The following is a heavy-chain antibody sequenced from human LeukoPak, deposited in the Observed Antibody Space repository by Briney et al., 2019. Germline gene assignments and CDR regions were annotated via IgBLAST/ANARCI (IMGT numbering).Heavy chain of an antibody. CDR2: ISRTGTTI. D-gene: IGHD5/OR15-5a*01. J-gene: IGHJ4*02. V-gene: IGHV3-48*01. CDR1: GFTFNSYT. CDR3: ARDLGSGVNGLLL. Sequence: PGGSLKLSCAASGFTFNSYTMNWVRQAPGKGLEWISYISRTGTTIYDADSVKDGFTISRDTAKNSLYLQMNSLRSEDTGLYFCARDLGSGVNGLLLWGQGTLLTVSS.